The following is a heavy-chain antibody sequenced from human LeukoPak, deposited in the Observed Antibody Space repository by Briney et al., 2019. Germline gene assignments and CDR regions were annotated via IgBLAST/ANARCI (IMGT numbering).Heavy chain of an antibody. CDR2: IRQDGNEK. J-gene: IGHJ4*02. V-gene: IGHV3-7*01. Sequence: GGSLRLSCAASGFTFSSYWMTWVRQAPGKGLEWVASIRQDGNEKYYVDSVKGRFTISRDNARNSLYLQMSSLRADDTAVYYCARDGAFRIYDYWGQGTLVTVSS. CDR1: GFTFSSYW. D-gene: IGHD3-3*02. CDR3: ARDGAFRIYDY.